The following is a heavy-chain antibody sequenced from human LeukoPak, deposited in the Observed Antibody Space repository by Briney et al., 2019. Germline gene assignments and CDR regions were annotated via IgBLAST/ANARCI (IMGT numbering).Heavy chain of an antibody. CDR1: GYIFTGYY. Sequence: ASVKVSCKASGYIFTGYYMHWVRQAPGQGLEWMGWINPNSGGTNYAHKFQGRVTMTRDTSISTAYMELSRLRSDDTAVYYCARDRPPQLVRPFDYWGQGTLVTVSS. D-gene: IGHD6-13*01. CDR2: INPNSGGT. CDR3: ARDRPPQLVRPFDY. J-gene: IGHJ4*02. V-gene: IGHV1-2*07.